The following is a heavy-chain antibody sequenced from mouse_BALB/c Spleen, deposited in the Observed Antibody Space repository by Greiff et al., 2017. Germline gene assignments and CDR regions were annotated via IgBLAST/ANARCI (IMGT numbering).Heavy chain of an antibody. CDR2: IYPGDGDT. Sequence: VKLMESGPELVKPGASVKISCKASGYAFSSSWMNWVKQRPGQGLEWIGRIYPGDGDTNYNGKFKGKATLTADKSSSTAYMQLSSLTSVDSAVYFCARGGERDYWGQGTTLTVSS. CDR3: ARGGERDY. CDR1: GYAFSSSW. V-gene: IGHV1-82*01. J-gene: IGHJ2*01.